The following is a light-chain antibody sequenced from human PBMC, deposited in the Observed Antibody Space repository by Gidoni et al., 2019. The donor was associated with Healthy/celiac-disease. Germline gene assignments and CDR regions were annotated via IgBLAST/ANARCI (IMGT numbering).Light chain of an antibody. CDR2: EDS. CDR3: YSTDSSGNHKGV. V-gene: IGLV3-10*01. J-gene: IGLJ2*01. CDR1: ALPKNY. Sequence: SYELTQTPSVSVSPGQTAMITCSGDALPKNYADLYQKKSGQAPVLVSYEDSKRPAGIPERFSGSSSGTMATLTISGAQVEDEADYYCYSTDSSGNHKGVFGGGTKLTVL.